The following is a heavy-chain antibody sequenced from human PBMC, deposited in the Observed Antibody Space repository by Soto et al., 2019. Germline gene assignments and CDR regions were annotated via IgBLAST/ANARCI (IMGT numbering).Heavy chain of an antibody. V-gene: IGHV3-66*01. CDR2: IYSGGTT. CDR3: ARNGDSSDYRGWFDP. Sequence: EVQLVESGGGLVQPGGSLRLSCAASGFTVSSNYMSWVRQAPGKGLEWVSVIYSGGTTYYADSVMGRFTISRDNSKNTLYLQMNSVRAEDTAVYYCARNGDSSDYRGWFDPWGQGTLVTVSS. J-gene: IGHJ5*02. CDR1: GFTVSSNY. D-gene: IGHD3-22*01.